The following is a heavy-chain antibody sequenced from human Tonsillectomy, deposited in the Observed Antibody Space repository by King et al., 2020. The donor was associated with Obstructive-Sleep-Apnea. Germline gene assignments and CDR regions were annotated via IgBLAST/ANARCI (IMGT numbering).Heavy chain of an antibody. CDR2: IYYSGNT. V-gene: IGHV4-59*01. Sequence: VQLQESGPGLVKPSETLSLTCTVSGGSISSYYWNWMRQPPGKGLEWIGYIYYSGNTNYNPSLKSRVTISVDTSKNQFSLRLSSVTAADTAVYYCARGDGDYAPHYYCGMDVWGQGTTVTVSS. CDR3: ARGDGDYAPHYYCGMDV. J-gene: IGHJ6*02. CDR1: GGSISSYY. D-gene: IGHD4-17*01.